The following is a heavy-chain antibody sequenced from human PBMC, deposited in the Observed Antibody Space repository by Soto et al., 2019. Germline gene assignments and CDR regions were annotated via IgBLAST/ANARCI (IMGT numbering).Heavy chain of an antibody. CDR3: ARSGSSWWYYFDY. Sequence: SETLSLTCTVSGGSISSSSYYWGWIRQPPGKGLEWIGSIYYSGSTYYNPSLKSRVTISVDTSKNQFSLKLSSVTAADTAVYYGARSGSSWWYYFDYWGQGTLVTVSS. CDR1: GGSISSSSYY. CDR2: IYYSGST. J-gene: IGHJ4*02. V-gene: IGHV4-39*01. D-gene: IGHD6-13*01.